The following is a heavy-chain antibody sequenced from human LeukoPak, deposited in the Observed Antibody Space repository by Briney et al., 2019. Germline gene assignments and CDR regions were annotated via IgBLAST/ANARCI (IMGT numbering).Heavy chain of an antibody. J-gene: IGHJ4*02. CDR2: IYYSGST. CDR3: ARGYSSSWLGKFDY. D-gene: IGHD6-13*01. Sequence: SETLSLTCIVSGGSISSYYWSWIRQTPGKGLEWIGYIYYSGSTNYNPSLNSRVTMSVDTSKNQFSLNLNSVAAADTAVYYCARGYSSSWLGKFDYWGQGTLVTVSS. CDR1: GGSISSYY. V-gene: IGHV4-59*01.